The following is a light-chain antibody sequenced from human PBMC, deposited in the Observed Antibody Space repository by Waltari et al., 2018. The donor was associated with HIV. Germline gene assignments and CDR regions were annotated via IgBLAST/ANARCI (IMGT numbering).Light chain of an antibody. V-gene: IGLV2-8*01. J-gene: IGLJ3*02. CDR3: SSYAGSNNLV. CDR1: SSDVGAYNY. Sequence: QSALTQPPSASVSPGQSVTISCTGTSSDVGAYNYVSWYQQHPGKAPKFMIYEVSKRPSGVPDRFSGSKSGNTASLTVSGLQAEDEADYYCSSYAGSNNLVFGGGTKLTVL. CDR2: EVS.